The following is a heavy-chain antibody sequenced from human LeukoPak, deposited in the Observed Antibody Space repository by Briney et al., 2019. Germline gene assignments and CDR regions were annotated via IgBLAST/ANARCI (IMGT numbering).Heavy chain of an antibody. CDR1: GYTFTSYY. CDR2: INPSGGST. V-gene: IGHV1-46*01. D-gene: IGHD3-9*01. CDR3: ATVVGDYDILTGYYQGYYYYGMDV. Sequence: GASVKVSCKASGYTFTSYYMHWVRQAPGQGLEWMGIINPSGGSTSYAQKFQGRVTMTEDTSTDTAYMELSSLRSEDTAVYYCATVVGDYDILTGYYQGYYYYGMDVWGQGTTVTVSS. J-gene: IGHJ6*02.